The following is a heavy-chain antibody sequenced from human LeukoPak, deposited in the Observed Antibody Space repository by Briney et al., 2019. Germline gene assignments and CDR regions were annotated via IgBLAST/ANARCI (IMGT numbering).Heavy chain of an antibody. Sequence: PGGSLRLSCAASGFTFSSYWMSWVRQAPGKGLEWVANIEPDGRQKYYVDSVRGRFTISRDNPQKSLYLQMNSLRAEDTAVYYCASVTNLDVWGQGTTVIVSS. V-gene: IGHV3-7*01. CDR2: IEPDGRQK. D-gene: IGHD1-1*01. CDR3: ASVTNLDV. J-gene: IGHJ6*02. CDR1: GFTFSSYW.